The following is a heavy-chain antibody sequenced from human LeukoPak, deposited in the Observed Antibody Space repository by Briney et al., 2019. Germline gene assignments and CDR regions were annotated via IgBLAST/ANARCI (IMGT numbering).Heavy chain of an antibody. CDR1: GYTFTSYD. CDR3: ARGKYCSSTSCPSGWFDP. V-gene: IGHV1-8*01. D-gene: IGHD2-2*01. J-gene: IGHJ5*02. Sequence: ASVKVSCKASGYTFTSYDFNWVRQATGQRPEWMGWMSPNSGGTGYAQKFQDRVTMTRNTSISTAYMELSSLRSEDTAVYYCARGKYCSSTSCPSGWFDPWGQGTLVTVSS. CDR2: MSPNSGGT.